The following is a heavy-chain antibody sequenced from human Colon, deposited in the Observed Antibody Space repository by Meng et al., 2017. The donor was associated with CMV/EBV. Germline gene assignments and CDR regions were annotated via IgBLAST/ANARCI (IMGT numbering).Heavy chain of an antibody. CDR2: ISAGGEST. J-gene: IGHJ3*02. D-gene: IGHD1-20*01. V-gene: IGHV3-23*01. CDR3: ASGKPIITGGPWRDTFNM. CDR1: GFTFTNYA. Sequence: GGSLRLSCAASGFTFTNYAMNWVRRAPGKGLEWVGGISAGGESTYYVDSVKGRFTISRDNSKNALDLDMTSLRAEDTALYYCASGKPIITGGPWRDTFNMWGQGTMVTVSS.